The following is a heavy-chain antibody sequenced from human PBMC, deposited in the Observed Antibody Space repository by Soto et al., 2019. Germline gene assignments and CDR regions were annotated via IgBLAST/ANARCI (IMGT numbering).Heavy chain of an antibody. V-gene: IGHV3-48*02. D-gene: IGHD3-22*01. CDR2: ISSSSSTI. CDR3: ARRGLGYYDSSGYFSDY. J-gene: IGHJ4*02. CDR1: GFTFSSYS. Sequence: EVQLVESGGGLGQRGGSLRLSCAASGFTFSSYSMNWVRQAPGKGLEWVSYISSSSSTIYYADSVKGRFTISRDNAKNSLYLQMNSLRDEDTAVYYCARRGLGYYDSSGYFSDYWGQGTLVTVSS.